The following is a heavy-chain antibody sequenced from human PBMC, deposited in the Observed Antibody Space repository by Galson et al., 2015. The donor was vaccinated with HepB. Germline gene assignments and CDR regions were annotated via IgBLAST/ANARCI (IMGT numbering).Heavy chain of an antibody. CDR1: GFTFSSYG. CDR3: AKDTPGQFGVVTHPY. D-gene: IGHD3-3*01. CDR2: ISGSGGST. J-gene: IGHJ4*02. V-gene: IGHV3-23*01. Sequence: SLRLSCAASGFTFSSYGMHWVRQAPGKGLEWVSAISGSGGSTYYADSVKGRFTISRDNSKNTLYLQMNSLRAEDTAVYYCAKDTPGQFGVVTHPYWGQGTLVTVSS.